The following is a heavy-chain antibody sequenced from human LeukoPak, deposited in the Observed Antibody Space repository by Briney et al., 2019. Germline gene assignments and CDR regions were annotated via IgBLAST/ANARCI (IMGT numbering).Heavy chain of an antibody. CDR2: INSDGSVT. D-gene: IGHD2-2*01. J-gene: IGHJ4*02. CDR3: ARFSGPAPYFDY. Sequence: GGSLRLSCAASGFTVSSYWMHWVRHAPGKGLVWVSRINSDGSVTSYADSVKGRFTVSRDNAKNTLYLQMNSLRAEDTAVYYCARFSGPAPYFDYWGQGTLVTVSS. V-gene: IGHV3-74*01. CDR1: GFTVSSYW.